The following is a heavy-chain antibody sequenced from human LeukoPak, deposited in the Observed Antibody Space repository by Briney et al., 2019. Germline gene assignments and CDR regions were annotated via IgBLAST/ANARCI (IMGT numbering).Heavy chain of an antibody. J-gene: IGHJ5*02. D-gene: IGHD6-25*01. Sequence: GGSLRLSCEGSGFTFADYSIHWVRQIPGKGLEWVSVITANSGSIGYADSVRGRFTISRDNAKNSLYLQMNSLRPEDTALYYCVKGLAASGSNWFDPWGQGTLVTVSS. CDR3: VKGLAASGSNWFDP. CDR2: ITANSGSI. CDR1: GFTFADYS. V-gene: IGHV3-9*01.